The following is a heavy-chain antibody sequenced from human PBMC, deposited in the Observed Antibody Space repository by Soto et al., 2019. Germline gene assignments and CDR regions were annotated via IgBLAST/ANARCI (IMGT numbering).Heavy chain of an antibody. CDR3: ARQYHLTSYYGLDV. CDR1: GGTFSSYP. Sequence: QVQLVQSGAEVKKPGSSVKVSCKASGGTFSSYPISWVRQAPGQGLEWMGGIIPLFGSPNYAQKFQGRVTITADESTTTADMELSSLRSEDTAVYYCARQYHLTSYYGLDVWGQGTTVTVSS. D-gene: IGHD2-2*01. V-gene: IGHV1-69*01. CDR2: IIPLFGSP. J-gene: IGHJ6*02.